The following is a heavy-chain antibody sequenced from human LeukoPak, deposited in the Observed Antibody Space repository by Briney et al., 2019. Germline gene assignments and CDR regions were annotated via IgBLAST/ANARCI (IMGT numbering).Heavy chain of an antibody. V-gene: IGHV2-5*02. CDR1: GFSLSTSGVG. CDR2: IYWDDDK. D-gene: IGHD3-3*01. J-gene: IGHJ5*02. CDR3: ARVPGGRYDFWSGYPPLAWFDP. Sequence: SGPTLVNPTQTLTLTCTFSGFSLSTSGVGVGWIRQPPGKALEWLALIYWDDDKRYSPSLKSRLTITKDTSKNQVVLTMTNMDPVDTATYYCARVPGGRYDFWSGYPPLAWFDPWGQGTLVTVSS.